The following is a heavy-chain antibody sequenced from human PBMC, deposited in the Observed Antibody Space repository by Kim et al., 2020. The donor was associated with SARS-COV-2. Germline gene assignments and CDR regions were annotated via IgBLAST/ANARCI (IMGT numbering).Heavy chain of an antibody. D-gene: IGHD5-18*01. CDR3: ARGIQLWSQYYFDY. CDR1: GYTFASHW. V-gene: IGHV5-10-1*01. J-gene: IGHJ4*02. CDR2: IDPGDSFT. Sequence: GYTFASHWISWVRYMPGKGLEWIGRIDPGDSFTNYSPSLRGHVTISTDNSISTAYLQWSSLKASDTAIYFCARGIQLWSQYYFDYWGQGTLAT.